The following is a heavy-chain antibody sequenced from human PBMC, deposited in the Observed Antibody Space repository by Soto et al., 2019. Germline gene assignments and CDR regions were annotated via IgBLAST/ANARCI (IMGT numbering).Heavy chain of an antibody. CDR1: GGTFITFC. CDR2: IIPFFGTA. Sequence: SVKVSCKASGGTFITFCISWGREAPGQGLEWMGGIIPFFGTARYSQKFEDRITITADESTNTVYMDLRSLTSEDTATYYCAKSAPMDAGDKYYYDFWGQGALVTVSS. CDR3: AKSAPMDAGDKYYYDF. V-gene: IGHV1-69*13. J-gene: IGHJ4*02. D-gene: IGHD4-17*01.